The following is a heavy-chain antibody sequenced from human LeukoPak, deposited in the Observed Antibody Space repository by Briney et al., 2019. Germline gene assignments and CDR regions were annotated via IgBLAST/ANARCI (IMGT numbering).Heavy chain of an antibody. CDR3: ARDVRRGPFSGSYYYFDY. D-gene: IGHD3-10*01. CDR2: INPSGGST. Sequence: ASVKVSCKASGYTFTSYYMHWVRQAPGQGLEWMGIINPSGGSTSYAQKFQGRVTMTRDTSTSTVYMELSSLRSEDTAVYYCARDVRRGPFSGSYYYFDYWGQGTLVTVSS. CDR1: GYTFTSYY. V-gene: IGHV1-46*01. J-gene: IGHJ4*02.